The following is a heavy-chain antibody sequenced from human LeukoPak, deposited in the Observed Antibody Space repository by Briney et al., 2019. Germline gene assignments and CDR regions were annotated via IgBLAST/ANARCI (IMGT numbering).Heavy chain of an antibody. Sequence: GGFLRLSCAASGFTFSSCAMSWVRQAPGKGLEWVSAISGSGGSTYYADSVKGRFTISRDNSKNTLYLQMNSLRAEDTAVYYCAKELPNRNEYSGYDAWGQGTLVTVSS. J-gene: IGHJ5*02. D-gene: IGHD5-12*01. CDR1: GFTFSSCA. CDR3: AKELPNRNEYSGYDA. V-gene: IGHV3-23*01. CDR2: ISGSGGST.